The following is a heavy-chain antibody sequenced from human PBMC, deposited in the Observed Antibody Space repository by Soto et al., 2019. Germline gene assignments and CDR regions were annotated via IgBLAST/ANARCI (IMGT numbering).Heavy chain of an antibody. CDR3: AKDSAYYYDSSGYYGVDY. D-gene: IGHD3-22*01. Sequence: ETLSLTCAVYGGSFSDSYWSWVRQAPGKGLEWVSAISGSGGSTYYADSVKGRFTISRDNSKNTLYLQMNSLRAEDTAVYYCAKDSAYYYDSSGYYGVDYWGQGTLVTVSS. J-gene: IGHJ4*02. CDR1: GGSFSDSY. CDR2: ISGSGGST. V-gene: IGHV3-23*01.